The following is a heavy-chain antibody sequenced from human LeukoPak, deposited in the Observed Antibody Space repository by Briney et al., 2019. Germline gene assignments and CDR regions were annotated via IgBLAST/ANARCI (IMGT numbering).Heavy chain of an antibody. CDR1: GGSISSSSYY. CDR2: IYYSGST. CDR3: ARVIVVVPAAGQPGWFDP. V-gene: IGHV4-39*07. Sequence: PSETLSLTCTVSGGSISSSSYYWGWIRQPPGKGLEWIGNIYYSGSTYYNPSLKSRVTISVDTSKNQFSLKLSSVTAADTAVYYCARVIVVVPAAGQPGWFDPWGQGTLVTVSS. D-gene: IGHD2-2*01. J-gene: IGHJ5*02.